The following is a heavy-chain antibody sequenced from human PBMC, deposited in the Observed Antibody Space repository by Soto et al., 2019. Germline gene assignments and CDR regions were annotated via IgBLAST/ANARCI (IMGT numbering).Heavy chain of an antibody. CDR3: ARPKYRGGRSLEF. D-gene: IGHD5-12*01. CDR1: GGPFRSYA. J-gene: IGHJ4*02. Sequence: ASVRVDCETAGGPFRSYAFSWVRQAPGQGLEWMGGITPIFATASYAQKFQGRVTITADESTRTAYMELSSLRSEDTAVYYCARPKYRGGRSLEFWGQGTLVTVSS. V-gene: IGHV1-69*13. CDR2: ITPIFATA.